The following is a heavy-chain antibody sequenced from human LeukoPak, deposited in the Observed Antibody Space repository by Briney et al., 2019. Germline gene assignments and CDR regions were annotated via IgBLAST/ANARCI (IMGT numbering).Heavy chain of an antibody. J-gene: IGHJ4*02. CDR2: IRYDGSNK. D-gene: IGHD3-3*01. Sequence: GRSLRLSCAASGFTFSSYGMHWVRQAPGKGLEWVAFIRYDGSNKYYADSVKGRFTISRDNSKNTLYLQMNSLRAEDTAVYYCAKDLTIFGVGLPYYFDYWGQGTLVTVSS. V-gene: IGHV3-30*02. CDR1: GFTFSSYG. CDR3: AKDLTIFGVGLPYYFDY.